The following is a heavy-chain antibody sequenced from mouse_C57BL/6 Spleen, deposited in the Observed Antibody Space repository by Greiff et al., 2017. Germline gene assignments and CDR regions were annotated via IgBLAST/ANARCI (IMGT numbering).Heavy chain of an antibody. V-gene: IGHV1-39*01. D-gene: IGHD1-1*01. CDR1: GYSFTDYN. CDR3: ARWYCGSSPAWFAY. J-gene: IGHJ3*01. Sequence: VQLQQSGPELVKPGASVKISCKASGYSFTDYNMNWVKQSTGKSLEWIGVINPNYGTTSYNQKFKGKATLTVDQSSSTAYMQLSSLTSEDSAVYYCARWYCGSSPAWFAYWGQGTLVTVSA. CDR2: INPNYGTT.